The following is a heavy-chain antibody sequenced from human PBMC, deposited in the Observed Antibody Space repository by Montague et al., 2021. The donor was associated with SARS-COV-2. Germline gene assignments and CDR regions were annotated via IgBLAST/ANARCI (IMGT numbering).Heavy chain of an antibody. CDR3: AKDGVVVGADGFDY. CDR1: GFTFSSYG. D-gene: IGHD3-22*01. J-gene: IGHJ3*01. V-gene: IGHV3-23*01. Sequence: SLRLSCAASGFTFSSYGMNWVRQAPGKGLEWVSAISTTGANTYYAGSVKGRFTISRDNSKNTLYLQLNSLRDEDTAVYYCAKDGVVVGADGFDYWGQGTMVIASS. CDR2: ISTTGANT.